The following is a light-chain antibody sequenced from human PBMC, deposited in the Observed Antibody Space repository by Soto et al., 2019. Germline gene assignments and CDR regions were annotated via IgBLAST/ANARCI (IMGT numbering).Light chain of an antibody. V-gene: IGKV1-27*01. CDR2: AAS. CDR3: QRYNNGPAVT. J-gene: IGKJ3*01. Sequence: DIQMTQSPSSLSASVGDRVTITCRASQDINNYLAWYQQKPGKPPKLLIYAASTLQSGVPSRFSGGGSGTDFTVTINSLQPEDVATYYCQRYNNGPAVTFGPGTKV. CDR1: QDINNY.